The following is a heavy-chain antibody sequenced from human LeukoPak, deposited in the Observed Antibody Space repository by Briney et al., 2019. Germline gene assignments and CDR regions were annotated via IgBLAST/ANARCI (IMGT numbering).Heavy chain of an antibody. Sequence: PSETLSLTCIVSGGSVRNYYWTWIRQPAGKGLQWIGRIYTNGTTNYSPSLKSRVTMSVDMSKNQFSLKLSSVTAADTAVYYCARGRGRPFDYWGQGTLVTVSS. CDR3: ARGRGRPFDY. J-gene: IGHJ4*02. CDR1: GGSVRNYY. V-gene: IGHV4-4*07. CDR2: IYTNGTT.